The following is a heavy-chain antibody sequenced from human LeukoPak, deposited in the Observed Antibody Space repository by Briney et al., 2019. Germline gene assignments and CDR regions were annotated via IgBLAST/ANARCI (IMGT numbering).Heavy chain of an antibody. CDR1: GGSISGFY. D-gene: IGHD2/OR15-2a*01. V-gene: IGHV4-34*01. CDR2: LHYAGAT. CDR3: ARGILSVYYFDL. J-gene: IGHJ2*01. Sequence: LETLSLTCAVHGGSISGFYWSWFRQPPGKGLEWIGELHYAGATSYSPSLRGRVTISAGTSDSQFSLTVNSVTAADTAVYYCARGILSVYYFDLWGRGTLVTVSP.